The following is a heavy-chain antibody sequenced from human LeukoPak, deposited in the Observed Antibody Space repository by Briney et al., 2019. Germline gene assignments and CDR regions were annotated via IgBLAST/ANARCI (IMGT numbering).Heavy chain of an antibody. CDR3: TRGSSGRRDN. D-gene: IGHD6-19*01. Sequence: GASVKVSCKASGYTFTSCDINWVRQATGQGREWMGWMNPNSGNTGYGQSFQGRITMTRDIFIGTAYMELSNLTSEDTAIYYCTRGSSGRRDNWGQGTLVTVSA. CDR2: MNPNSGNT. J-gene: IGHJ4*02. V-gene: IGHV1-8*01. CDR1: GYTFTSCD.